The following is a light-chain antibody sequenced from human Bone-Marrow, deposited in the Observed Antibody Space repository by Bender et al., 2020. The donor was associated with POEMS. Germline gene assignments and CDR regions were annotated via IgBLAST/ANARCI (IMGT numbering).Light chain of an antibody. CDR2: DVN. CDR1: RSDIGSYSR. Sequence: QSALTQPASVSGSPGQSVTISCTGTRSDIGSYSRVSWYQQHPDKAPKLLIYDVNMRPSGISDRFSGSKSGNTASLTITGLQAEDEADYFCCSYAGSSSYVFGTGTTVTV. J-gene: IGLJ1*01. CDR3: CSYAGSSSYV. V-gene: IGLV2-23*02.